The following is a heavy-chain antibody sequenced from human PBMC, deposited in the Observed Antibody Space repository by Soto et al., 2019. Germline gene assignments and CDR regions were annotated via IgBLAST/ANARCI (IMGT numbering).Heavy chain of an antibody. Sequence: LRLSCAASGFTLTTYGMHWVRQAPGKGLEWVAAMSYDGRETFYVDSVEGRFTISRDNAQRSLYLQMNSLRADDTAVYYCAKDGPDRITAIDHWGQGTLVTVSS. CDR1: GFTLTTYG. CDR3: AKDGPDRITAIDH. J-gene: IGHJ4*02. V-gene: IGHV3-30*18. D-gene: IGHD2-15*01. CDR2: MSYDGRET.